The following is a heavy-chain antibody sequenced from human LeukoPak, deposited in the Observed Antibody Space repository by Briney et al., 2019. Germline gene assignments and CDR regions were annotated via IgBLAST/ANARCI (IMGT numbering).Heavy chain of an antibody. CDR2: IIPIFGTA. CDR1: GGTFSSYA. Sequence: ASVKVSCKASGGTFSSYAISWGRQAPGQRLEWMGRIIPIFGTANDEQKFQGRVTITTDESTSTAYMELSSLRSEDTAVYYCARVSSSGWSWGQGTLVTVSS. V-gene: IGHV1-69*05. CDR3: ARVSSSGWS. D-gene: IGHD6-19*01. J-gene: IGHJ4*02.